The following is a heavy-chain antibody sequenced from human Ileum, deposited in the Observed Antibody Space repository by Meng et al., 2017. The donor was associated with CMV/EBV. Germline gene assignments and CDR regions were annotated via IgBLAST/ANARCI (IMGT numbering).Heavy chain of an antibody. CDR2: ISTYNGNT. CDR1: GYTFTDYH. D-gene: IGHD1-26*01. J-gene: IGHJ4*02. V-gene: IGHV1-18*01. CDR3: ARDGLGATHFDY. Sequence: SKPSGYTFTDYHINWLRQAPGQGLEWMGWISTYNGNTNYAQKLQGRVTMTTDTSTTTAYMELRSLTSDDTAVYYCARDGLGATHFDYWGQGTLVTVSS.